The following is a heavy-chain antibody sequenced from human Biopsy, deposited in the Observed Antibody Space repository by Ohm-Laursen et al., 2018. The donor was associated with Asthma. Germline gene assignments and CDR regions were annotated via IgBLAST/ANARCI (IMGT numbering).Heavy chain of an antibody. CDR2: ISYDGSNK. Sequence: SLRLSCTASRFTYEMHWVRQAPGKGLEWVALISYDGSNKSYADSVRGRFTISRDYSKNTLYLQMHSLRAEDTAVYYCARGDSSNWSHYYFDYWGQGTLVTVSS. CDR3: ARGDSSNWSHYYFDY. V-gene: IGHV3-30*14. D-gene: IGHD3-22*01. J-gene: IGHJ4*02. CDR1: RFTYE.